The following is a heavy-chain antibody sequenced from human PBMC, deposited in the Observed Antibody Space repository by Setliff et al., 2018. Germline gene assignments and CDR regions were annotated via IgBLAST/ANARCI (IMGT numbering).Heavy chain of an antibody. CDR2: IYTGGST. J-gene: IGHJ5*02. CDR1: GVSVSRHY. CDR3: ARDVWGAGTGWFDP. Sequence: SETLSLTCIVSGVSVSRHYWSWIRQPPGKTLEWIGYIYTGGSTTYNPSLKSRVTLSLDTSKNHLSLNLTSVAAADTAVYYCARDVWGAGTGWFDPWGLGILVTVSS. D-gene: IGHD1-1*01. V-gene: IGHV4-4*08.